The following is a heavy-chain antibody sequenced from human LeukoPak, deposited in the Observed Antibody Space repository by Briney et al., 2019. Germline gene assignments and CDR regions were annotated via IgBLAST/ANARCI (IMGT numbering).Heavy chain of an antibody. D-gene: IGHD3/OR15-3a*01. V-gene: IGHV4-38-2*02. CDR3: ARQTGSGLFTLP. Sequence: PSETLSLTCTVSAYSISSGYYWGWIRQPPGKGLEWIGSIYHSGSTYYNASLKSRVTISIDTSKNQISMRLTSVTAADTAMYYCARQTGSGLFTLPGGQGTLVTVSS. CDR2: IYHSGST. J-gene: IGHJ4*02. CDR1: AYSISSGYY.